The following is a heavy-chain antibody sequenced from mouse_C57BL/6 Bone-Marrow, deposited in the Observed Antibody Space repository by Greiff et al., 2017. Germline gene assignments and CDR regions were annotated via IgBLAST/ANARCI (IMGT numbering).Heavy chain of an antibody. D-gene: IGHD1-1*01. J-gene: IGHJ1*03. CDR1: GYTFTSYW. Sequence: QVQLQQPGAELVKPGASVKMSCKASGYTFTSYWITWVKQRPGQGLEWIGDIYPGSGSTNYNEKFKSKATMPVDTSSSTAYMQLSSLTSEDSAVYYCARSPLYYYGSTYWYFDVWGTGTTVTVSS. CDR3: ARSPLYYYGSTYWYFDV. CDR2: IYPGSGST. V-gene: IGHV1-55*01.